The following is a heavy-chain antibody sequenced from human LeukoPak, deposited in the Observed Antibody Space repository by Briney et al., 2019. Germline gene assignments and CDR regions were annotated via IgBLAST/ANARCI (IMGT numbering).Heavy chain of an antibody. CDR3: AKGGGDLGPGTLDY. CDR2: LGHEGTNK. J-gene: IGHJ4*02. Sequence: TGGSLRLSCAASGFTFSSFGTHWVRQAPGKGLAWVAFLGHEGTNKYYADSMKGRFTISRDNSKNTLYLQMNSLRTEDTAVYYCAKGGGDLGPGTLDYWGQGTLVTVSS. CDR1: GFTFSSFG. V-gene: IGHV3-30*02. D-gene: IGHD2-21*01.